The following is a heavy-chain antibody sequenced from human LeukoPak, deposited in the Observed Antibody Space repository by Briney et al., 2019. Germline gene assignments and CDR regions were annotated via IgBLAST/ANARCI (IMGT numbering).Heavy chain of an antibody. J-gene: IGHJ4*02. CDR1: GFTFSTYW. CDR3: ARDEAELGQLLVY. Sequence: GGSLRLSCAASGFTFSTYWMHWVRQAPGKGLVWVSRINSSGSSTSYADSVKGRFTISRDNAKNTLYLQMHSLRAEDTAVYFCARDEAELGQLLVYWGQGTLVTVSS. CDR2: INSSGSST. D-gene: IGHD3-10*01. V-gene: IGHV3-74*01.